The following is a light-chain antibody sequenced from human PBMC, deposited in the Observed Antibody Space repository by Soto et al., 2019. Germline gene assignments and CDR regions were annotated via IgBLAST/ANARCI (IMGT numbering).Light chain of an antibody. V-gene: IGKV1-9*01. CDR2: AAS. Sequence: IQLTQSPSSLSASVGDRVTITCRASQGIGSYLAWYQQKPGEAPKLLIFAASTLQSGVPSRFSGSGSGTDFTLTISSLEPEDFAVYYCQQYGSSPQTFGQGTKVDIK. CDR3: QQYGSSPQT. J-gene: IGKJ1*01. CDR1: QGIGSY.